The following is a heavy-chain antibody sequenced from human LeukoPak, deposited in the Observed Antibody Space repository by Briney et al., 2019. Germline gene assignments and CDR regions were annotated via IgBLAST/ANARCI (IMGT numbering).Heavy chain of an antibody. J-gene: IGHJ3*02. CDR3: ARDVESCSSTSCYRAFDI. Sequence: SETLSLTCTVSGGSISSYYWSWIRQPPGKGLEWIGYIYYSGSTNYNPSLKSRVTISVDTSKNQFSLKLSSVTAADTAVYYCARDVESCSSTSCYRAFDIWGQGTMVTVSS. CDR2: IYYSGST. V-gene: IGHV4-59*01. D-gene: IGHD2-2*02. CDR1: GGSISSYY.